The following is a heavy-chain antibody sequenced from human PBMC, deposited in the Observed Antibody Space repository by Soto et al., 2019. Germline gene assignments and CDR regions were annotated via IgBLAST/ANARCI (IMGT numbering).Heavy chain of an antibody. V-gene: IGHV3-30-3*01. CDR2: ISYDGSNK. CDR1: GFTFSSYA. J-gene: IGHJ4*02. CDR3: ARDVLRYFDWLSPGDY. D-gene: IGHD3-9*01. Sequence: GGSLRLSCAASGFTFSSYAMHWVRQAPGKGLERVAVISYDGSNKYYADSVKGRFTISRDNSKNTLYLQMNSLRAEDTAVYYCARDVLRYFDWLSPGDYWGQGTLVTVSS.